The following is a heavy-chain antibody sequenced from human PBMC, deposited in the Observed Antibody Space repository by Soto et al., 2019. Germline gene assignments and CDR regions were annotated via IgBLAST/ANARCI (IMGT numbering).Heavy chain of an antibody. Sequence: SETLSLTCAVYGGSFNAYYWTWFRQPPNKGLEWIGEINHTGTTNYNPSLKSRVNISVDTSKNQFSLKLSSVTAADTAIYYCARVPGNWFDPWGQGTLVTVSS. CDR1: GGSFNAYY. J-gene: IGHJ5*02. CDR3: ARVPGNWFDP. V-gene: IGHV4-34*01. CDR2: INHTGTT.